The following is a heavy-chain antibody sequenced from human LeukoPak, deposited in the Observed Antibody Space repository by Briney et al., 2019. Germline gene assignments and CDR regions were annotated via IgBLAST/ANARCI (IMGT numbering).Heavy chain of an antibody. V-gene: IGHV3-48*03. J-gene: IGHJ4*02. CDR3: TGYSSSWYRNY. Sequence: GGSLRLSCAASGFTFSSYEMNWVRQAPGKGLEWVSYISGSGSTIYYADSVKGRFTISRDNAKNSLYLQMNSLRAEDTAVYYCTGYSSSWYRNYWGQGTLVTVSS. CDR1: GFTFSSYE. CDR2: ISGSGSTI. D-gene: IGHD6-13*01.